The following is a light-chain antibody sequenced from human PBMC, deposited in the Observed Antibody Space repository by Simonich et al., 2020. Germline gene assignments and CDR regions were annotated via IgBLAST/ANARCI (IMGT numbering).Light chain of an antibody. CDR2: GAS. J-gene: IGKJ2*01. CDR1: QSVSSN. Sequence: EIVMTQSPATLSVSPGKRATLSCRASQSVSSNLAWSHQKPGQAPRLLIYGASTKATGIPARFSGSGSGTEFTLTISSMQSEDFAVYYCQQYNNWPHTFGQGTKLEIK. CDR3: QQYNNWPHT. V-gene: IGKV3-15*01.